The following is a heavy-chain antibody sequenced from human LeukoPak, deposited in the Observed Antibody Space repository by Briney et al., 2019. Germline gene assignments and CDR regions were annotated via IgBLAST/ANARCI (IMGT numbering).Heavy chain of an antibody. CDR1: GFTFSSYE. CDR2: IRSSSKTI. J-gene: IGHJ4*02. D-gene: IGHD3-16*01. V-gene: IGHV3-48*02. Sequence: GGSLRLSCAASGFTFSSYEMNWVRQAPGKGLEWVSHIRSSSKTIYYLDSVKGRFTISRDNAKNSLFLQMNSLRDEDTAVYYCARDLHYALDYWGQGTLVTVSS. CDR3: ARDLHYALDY.